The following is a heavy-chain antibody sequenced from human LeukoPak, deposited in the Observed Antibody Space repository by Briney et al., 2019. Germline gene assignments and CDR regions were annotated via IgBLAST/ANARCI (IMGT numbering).Heavy chain of an antibody. CDR2: INTNTGNP. Sequence: ASVKVSCKASGYTFTSYAMNWVRQAPGQGLEWMGWINTNTGNPTYAQGFTGRFVFSLDTSVSTAYLQISSLKAEDTAVYYCASDSTKVQLERPRVVVSPPAHWFDPWGQGTLVTVSS. D-gene: IGHD1-1*01. CDR3: ASDSTKVQLERPRVVVSPPAHWFDP. J-gene: IGHJ5*02. CDR1: GYTFTSYA. V-gene: IGHV7-4-1*02.